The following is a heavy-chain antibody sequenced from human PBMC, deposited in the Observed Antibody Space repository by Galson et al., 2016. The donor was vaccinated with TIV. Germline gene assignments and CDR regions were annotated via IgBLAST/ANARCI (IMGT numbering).Heavy chain of an antibody. CDR2: IRYDGSGQ. CDR1: GRTFSSYD. V-gene: IGHV3-30*02. D-gene: IGHD5-18*01. Sequence: TLRPSCAASGRTFSSYDMYWVRRAPGKGLEWVAFIRYDGSGQTYSDAVKGRFTMSRGSSENTVYLEMNSMRSEDTALYHCAKDRCGFSLRAEFPFNYYGMDVWGQGTTVTVSS. CDR3: AKDRCGFSLRAEFPFNYYGMDV. J-gene: IGHJ6*02.